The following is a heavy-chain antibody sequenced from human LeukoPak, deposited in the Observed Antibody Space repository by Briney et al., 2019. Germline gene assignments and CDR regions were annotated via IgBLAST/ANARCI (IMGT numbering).Heavy chain of an antibody. CDR1: GYTFTSYG. CDR2: IIPILGTA. D-gene: IGHD6-13*01. Sequence: SVKVSCKASGYTFTSYGISWVRQAPGQGLEWMGGIIPILGTANYAQKFQGRVTITADESTSTAYMELSSLRSEDTAVYYCARDMRYSSSPIDWFDPWGQGTLVTVSS. V-gene: IGHV1-69*13. CDR3: ARDMRYSSSPIDWFDP. J-gene: IGHJ5*02.